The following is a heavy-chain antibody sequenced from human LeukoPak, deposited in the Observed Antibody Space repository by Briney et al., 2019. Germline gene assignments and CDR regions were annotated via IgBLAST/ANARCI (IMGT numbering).Heavy chain of an antibody. CDR1: GFTVSSNY. J-gene: IGHJ4*02. D-gene: IGHD6-6*01. Sequence: PGGSLRLSCAASGFTVSSNYMSWVRQAPGKGLEWVSVIYSGGSTYYADSVKGRFTISRDDSKNTLYLQMNSLKSEDTAMYYCTTRPYSSSSPDYWGQGTLVTVSS. CDR3: TTRPYSSSSPDY. V-gene: IGHV3-53*01. CDR2: IYSGGST.